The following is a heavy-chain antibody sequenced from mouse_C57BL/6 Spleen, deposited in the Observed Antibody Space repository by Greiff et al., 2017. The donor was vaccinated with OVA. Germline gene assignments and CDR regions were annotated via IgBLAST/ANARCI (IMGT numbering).Heavy chain of an antibody. CDR1: GYAFSSSW. Sequence: QVQLQQSGPELVKPGASVKISCKASGYAFSSSWMNWVKQRHGTGLEWIGRIYPGDGDTNYNGKFKGKATLTADTSSSTAYMHLSSLTSEDSAVYFGAREAQATGYYFDYWGQGTTLTVSS. J-gene: IGHJ2*01. V-gene: IGHV1-82*01. CDR2: IYPGDGDT. D-gene: IGHD3-2*02. CDR3: AREAQATGYYFDY.